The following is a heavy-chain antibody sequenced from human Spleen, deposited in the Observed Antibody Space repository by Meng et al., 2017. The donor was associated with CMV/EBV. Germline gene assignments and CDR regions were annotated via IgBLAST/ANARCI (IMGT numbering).Heavy chain of an antibody. D-gene: IGHD3-3*01. CDR3: AGVGRFLGPFDY. V-gene: IGHV4-61*01. Sequence: CTVSGGSVRTGSYYWSWIRQPPGKGLEWIAYIYYSGSPNYNPSLKSRVTISVDTSQNQFSLNLNSVTAADTAVYYCAGVGRFLGPFDYWGQGSLVTVSS. CDR1: GGSVRTGSYY. J-gene: IGHJ4*02. CDR2: IYYSGSP.